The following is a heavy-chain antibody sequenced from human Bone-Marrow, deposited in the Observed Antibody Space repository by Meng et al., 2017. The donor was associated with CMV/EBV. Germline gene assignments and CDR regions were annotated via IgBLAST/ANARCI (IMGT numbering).Heavy chain of an antibody. D-gene: IGHD2-15*01. V-gene: IGHV4-39*01. CDR3: ARNNGGSWNYGMDV. Sequence: SETLSLTCIVSGGSMKTSSYYWDWIRQSPGKGLEWIGSIYYSGTTYYNPPLKSRVTISVDTSKNQFSLNLSSVTAADTAVYYCARNNGGSWNYGMDVWGQGTTVTVSS. CDR2: IYYSGTT. CDR1: GGSMKTSSYY. J-gene: IGHJ6*02.